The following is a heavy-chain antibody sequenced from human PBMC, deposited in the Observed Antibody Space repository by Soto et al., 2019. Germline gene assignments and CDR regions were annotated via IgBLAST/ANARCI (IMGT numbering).Heavy chain of an antibody. V-gene: IGHV1-69*13. Sequence: SVNVSCKASGGTFSSYAISWVRQAPGQGLEWMGGIIPIFGTANYAQKFQGRVTITADESTSTAYMELSSLRSEDTAVYYCASRYYYYDSSGYSTLDYWGQGTLVTVSS. CDR3: ASRYYYYDSSGYSTLDY. D-gene: IGHD3-22*01. J-gene: IGHJ4*02. CDR2: IIPIFGTA. CDR1: GGTFSSYA.